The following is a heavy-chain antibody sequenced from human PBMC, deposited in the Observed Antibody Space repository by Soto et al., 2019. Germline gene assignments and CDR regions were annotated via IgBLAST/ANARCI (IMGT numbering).Heavy chain of an antibody. Sequence: PSETLSLTCTVSGGSISGFYWSWIRQPPGKGLEWIGEINHSGSANYNPSLRSRVTISVDTSKNQFSLKLSSVTAADTAAYYCARCQYMGNITAHHDYSAQRTFVIVSA. V-gene: IGHV4-34*01. J-gene: IGHJ4*01. D-gene: IGHD5-18*01. CDR3: ARCQYMGNITAHHDY. CDR1: GGSISGFY. CDR2: INHSGSA.